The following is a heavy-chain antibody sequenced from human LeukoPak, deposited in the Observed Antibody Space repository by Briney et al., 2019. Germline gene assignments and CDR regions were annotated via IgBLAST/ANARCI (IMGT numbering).Heavy chain of an antibody. CDR2: ISWNSGSV. D-gene: IGHD3-9*01. CDR1: GFTFDDYA. CDR3: AKGTLTGSFDY. V-gene: IGHV3-9*03. Sequence: GRSLRLSRAASGFTFDDYAMHWVRQAPGKGLEWVSGISWNSGSVGYADSVKGRSTISRDNAKNSLYLQMNSLRAEDMALYYCAKGTLTGSFDYWGQGTLVTVSS. J-gene: IGHJ4*02.